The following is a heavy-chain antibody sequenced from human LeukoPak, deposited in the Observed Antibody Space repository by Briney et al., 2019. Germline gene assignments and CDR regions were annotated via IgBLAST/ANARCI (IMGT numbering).Heavy chain of an antibody. CDR2: ISGSGGST. CDR1: GFTFSSYA. CDR3: AKHSAQRSVDIVATMGV. J-gene: IGHJ4*02. Sequence: PGGSLRLSCAASGFTFSSYAMSWVRQAPGKGLEWVSGISGSGGSTYYADSVKGRFTISRDNSKNALYLQMNSLRAEDTAVYYCAKHSAQRSVDIVATMGVWGQGTLVTVSS. D-gene: IGHD5-12*01. V-gene: IGHV3-23*01.